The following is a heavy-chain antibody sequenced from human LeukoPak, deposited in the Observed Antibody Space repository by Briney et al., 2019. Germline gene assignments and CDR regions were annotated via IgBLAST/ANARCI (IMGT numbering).Heavy chain of an antibody. Sequence: GASVKVSCKASGYTLTGYYMHWVRQAPGQGLEWMGWINPNSGGTNYAQKFQGRVTMTRDTSISTAYMELSRLRSDDTAVYYCARDIRSHTAMINDAFDIWGQGTMVTVSS. CDR3: ARDIRSHTAMINDAFDI. CDR2: INPNSGGT. J-gene: IGHJ3*02. V-gene: IGHV1-2*02. CDR1: GYTLTGYY. D-gene: IGHD5-18*01.